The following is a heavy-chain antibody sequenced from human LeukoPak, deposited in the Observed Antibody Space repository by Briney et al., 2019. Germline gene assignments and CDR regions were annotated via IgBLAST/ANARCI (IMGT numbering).Heavy chain of an antibody. CDR3: ARDGLPY. CDR1: GFTFDDYA. V-gene: IGHV3-9*01. J-gene: IGHJ4*02. CDR2: ISWNSGSI. Sequence: PGGSLRLSCAASGFTFDDYAMHWVRQAPGKGLEWVSGISWNSGSIGYADSVKGRFTISRDNSKNTLYLQMNSLRAEDTAVYYCARDGLPYWGQGTLVTVSS.